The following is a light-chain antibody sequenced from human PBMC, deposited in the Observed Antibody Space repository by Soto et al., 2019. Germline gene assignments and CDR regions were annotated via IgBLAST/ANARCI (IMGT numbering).Light chain of an antibody. V-gene: IGKV3-11*01. CDR3: QQRNVWPPIT. CDR2: DST. CDR1: QSIHTS. J-gene: IGKJ5*01. Sequence: VLTQSPTTLSLSPGERATLSCRASQSIHTSLAWYQHQSCKPPRLVIYDSTLRANGVPDRFGGSMSGTEFTLTIHSLETEDFAVYYCQQRNVWPPITFGQGTRLEIK.